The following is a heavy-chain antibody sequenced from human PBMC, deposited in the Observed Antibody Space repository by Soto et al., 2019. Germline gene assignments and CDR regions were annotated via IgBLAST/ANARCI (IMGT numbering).Heavy chain of an antibody. CDR2: IIPIFGTA. D-gene: IGHD2-2*01. Sequence: GASVKVSCKASGGTFSSYAISWVRQAPGQGLEWMGGIIPIFGTANYAQKFQGRVTITADKSTSTAYMELSSLRSEDTAVYYCAREPTGVVPAAIWEGYYYGMDVWGQGTTVTVSS. J-gene: IGHJ6*02. CDR1: GGTFSSYA. CDR3: AREPTGVVPAAIWEGYYYGMDV. V-gene: IGHV1-69*06.